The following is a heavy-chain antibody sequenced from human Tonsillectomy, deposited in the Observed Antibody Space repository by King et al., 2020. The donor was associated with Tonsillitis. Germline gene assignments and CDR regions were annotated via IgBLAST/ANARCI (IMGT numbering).Heavy chain of an antibody. D-gene: IGHD2-21*02. Sequence: VQLVESGGGLVKPGGSLRLSCAASGFTFSSYSMNWVRQAPGKGLELVASISSTTPFIYFADSLRGRFTVSRDNVKNSLYLQMDSLRAEDTAVYYCARDLGGDCYSGCTAFDIWGQGTVVTVSS. CDR1: GFTFSSYS. V-gene: IGHV3-21*01. CDR2: ISSTTPFI. J-gene: IGHJ3*02. CDR3: ARDLGGDCYSGCTAFDI.